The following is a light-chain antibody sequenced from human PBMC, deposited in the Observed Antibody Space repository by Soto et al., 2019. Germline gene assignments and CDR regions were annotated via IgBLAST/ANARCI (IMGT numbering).Light chain of an antibody. CDR2: DVN. CDR1: SSNVGGYND. J-gene: IGLJ1*01. Sequence: QSALTQPASVSGSPGQSISISCTGTSSNVGGYNDVSWYQQHPGKAPKLMIYDVNNRPSGVSDRFSGSKSGNTASLTISGLQAEDEADYYCSSYTSSSTLVFGTGTKLTVL. CDR3: SSYTSSSTLV. V-gene: IGLV2-14*01.